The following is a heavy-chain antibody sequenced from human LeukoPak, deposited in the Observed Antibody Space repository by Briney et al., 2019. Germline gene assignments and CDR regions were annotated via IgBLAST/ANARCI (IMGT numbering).Heavy chain of an antibody. V-gene: IGHV4-59*01. Sequence: PSETLSLSCTVSVGSISDYHWTCIRQPPGKALEYIGYIYNRGTTYYNPSLKSRVTISADTSKKQFSLKLTSLTAADTAVYYCARGAGGYRFDPWGQGTLVTVSS. J-gene: IGHJ5*02. CDR2: IYNRGTT. CDR3: ARGAGGYRFDP. CDR1: VGSISDYH. D-gene: IGHD1-1*01.